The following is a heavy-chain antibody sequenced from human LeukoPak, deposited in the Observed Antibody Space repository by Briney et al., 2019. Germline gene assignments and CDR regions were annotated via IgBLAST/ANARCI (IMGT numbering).Heavy chain of an antibody. J-gene: IGHJ4*02. CDR1: GFTVSSNY. V-gene: IGHV3-66*01. Sequence: PGESLRLSCAASGFTVSSNYMSWVRQAPGKGPEWVSVIYSGGNTYYADSVKGRFTISRDNSKNTLYLQMNSLRAEDTAVYYCAREGYGDYSFDYWGQGTLVTVSS. CDR3: AREGYGDYSFDY. D-gene: IGHD4-17*01. CDR2: IYSGGNT.